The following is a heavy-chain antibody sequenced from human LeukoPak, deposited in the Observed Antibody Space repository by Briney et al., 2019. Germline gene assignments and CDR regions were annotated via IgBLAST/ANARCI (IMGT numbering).Heavy chain of an antibody. CDR2: IYYSGST. CDR3: AREWRVVVPAATEHWYYYYYYMDV. Sequence: SETLSLTCTVSGGSISNYYWSWIRQPPGKGLEWIGYIYYSGSTNYNPSLKSRVTMSVDTSKNQFSLKLSSVTAADTAVYYCAREWRVVVPAATEHWYYYYYYMDVWGKGTTVTISS. J-gene: IGHJ6*03. CDR1: GGSISNYY. V-gene: IGHV4-59*12. D-gene: IGHD2-2*01.